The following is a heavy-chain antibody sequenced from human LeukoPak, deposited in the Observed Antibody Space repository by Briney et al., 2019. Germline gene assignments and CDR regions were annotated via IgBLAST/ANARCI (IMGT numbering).Heavy chain of an antibody. J-gene: IGHJ4*02. Sequence: GESLKISCQASGYRFTTYWIGWVRQLPGKGLEWMGIIYPGDSDARYSPSFQGQVTISVDKSISTAYLQWSSLKASDTAVYSCARLSAMSIGRGGDCWGQGTLVTVSS. CDR3: ARLSAMSIGRGGDC. CDR2: IYPGDSDA. D-gene: IGHD2-2*01. CDR1: GYRFTTYW. V-gene: IGHV5-51*01.